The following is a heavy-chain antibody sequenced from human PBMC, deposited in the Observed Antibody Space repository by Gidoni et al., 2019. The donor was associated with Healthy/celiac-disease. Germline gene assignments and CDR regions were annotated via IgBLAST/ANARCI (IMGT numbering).Heavy chain of an antibody. V-gene: IGHV3-15*01. CDR3: TTYTPPADRLLYYYYYYGMDV. CDR2: IKRKTDGGTT. D-gene: IGHD2-2*01. J-gene: IGHJ6*02. Sequence: EVQLVESGGGLVKPCGSLRLPWAASVSPLRNPPIGCGPRAPGKGLEWVGRIKRKTDGGTTDYAAPVKGRFTISRDDSKNTLYLQMNSLKTEDTAVYYCTTYTPPADRLLYYYYYYGMDVWGQGTTVTVSS. CDR1: VSPLRNPP.